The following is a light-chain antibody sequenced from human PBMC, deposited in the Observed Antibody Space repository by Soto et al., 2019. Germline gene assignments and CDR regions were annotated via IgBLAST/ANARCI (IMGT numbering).Light chain of an antibody. V-gene: IGLV2-14*01. J-gene: IGLJ1*01. CDR1: SSDVGGYNY. CDR2: EVS. CDR3: SSYTSSSTLDV. Sequence: LTQPASVSGSPGQSITISCTGTSSDVGGYNYVSWYQQHPGKAPKLMIYEVSNRPSGVSNRFSGSKSGNTASLTISGLQAEDEADYYCSSYTSSSTLDVFGTGTKLTVL.